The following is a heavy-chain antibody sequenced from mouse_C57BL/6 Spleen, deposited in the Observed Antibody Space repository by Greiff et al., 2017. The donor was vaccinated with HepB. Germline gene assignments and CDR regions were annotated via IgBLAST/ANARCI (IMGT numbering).Heavy chain of an antibody. CDR2: IYPRDGST. CDR1: GYTFTDHT. J-gene: IGHJ3*01. Sequence: VQLQQSDAELVKPGASVKISCKVSGYTFTDHTIHWMKQRPEQGLEWIGYIYPRDGSTKYNEKFKGKATLTADKSSSTAYMQLNSLTSEDSAVYIWVSDYYGSRWFAYWGQGTLVTVSA. V-gene: IGHV1-78*01. CDR3: VSDYYGSRWFAY. D-gene: IGHD1-1*01.